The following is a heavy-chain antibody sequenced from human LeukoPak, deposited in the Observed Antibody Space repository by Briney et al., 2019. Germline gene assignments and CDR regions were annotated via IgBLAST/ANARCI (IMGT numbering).Heavy chain of an antibody. J-gene: IGHJ4*02. Sequence: GGSLRLSCAGSGFSVSNYYMSWVRQAPGKGLEWVSLIRDSGETFYADSVKGRFTISGDKAKNSVYLQMNSLRVEDTAVYYCARDTKYAFDNWGQGTLVTVSS. D-gene: IGHD2-2*01. CDR3: ARDTKYAFDN. V-gene: IGHV3-66*01. CDR2: IRDSGET. CDR1: GFSVSNYY.